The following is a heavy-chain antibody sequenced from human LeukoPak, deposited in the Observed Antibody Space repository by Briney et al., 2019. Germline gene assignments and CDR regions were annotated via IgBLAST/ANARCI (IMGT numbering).Heavy chain of an antibody. Sequence: ASVKVSCKASGYTFTGYYMHWVRQAPGQGLEWMGWINPNSGGTNYAQKFQGRVTMTRDTSISTAYMELSRLRSDDTAVYYCARHSFAGRYYEGAFDIWGQGTMVTVSS. CDR3: ARHSFAGRYYEGAFDI. V-gene: IGHV1-2*02. CDR1: GYTFTGYY. CDR2: INPNSGGT. D-gene: IGHD3-22*01. J-gene: IGHJ3*02.